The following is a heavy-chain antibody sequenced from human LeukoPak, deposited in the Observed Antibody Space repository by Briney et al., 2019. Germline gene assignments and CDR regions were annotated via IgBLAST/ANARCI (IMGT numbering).Heavy chain of an antibody. D-gene: IGHD3-3*01. CDR3: ARAPSLESSWSGQNDY. CDR1: GYSFTSYW. J-gene: IGHJ4*02. V-gene: IGHV5-51*01. CDR2: IYPGDSDT. Sequence: AGESLKISCKGSGYSFTSYWIGWVRQMPGKGLEWMGIIYPGDSDTRYSPSFQGQVTISADKSISTAYLQWSSLKASDTAMYYCARAPSLESSWSGQNDYWGQGTLVTVSS.